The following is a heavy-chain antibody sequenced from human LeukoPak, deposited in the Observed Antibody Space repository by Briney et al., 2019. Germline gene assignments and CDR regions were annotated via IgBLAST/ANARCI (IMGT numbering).Heavy chain of an antibody. D-gene: IGHD5-24*01. CDR3: ARGAGAGYNLQPFDY. CDR1: GITFGSYW. CDR2: IKPDGSEK. V-gene: IGHV3-7*05. J-gene: IGHJ4*02. Sequence: GGSLRLSCAASGITFGSYWMTWVRQAPGKGLECVAKIKPDGSEKHYVDSVEGRFTISRDNAKNSLFLEMNSLRAEDTAVYYCARGAGAGYNLQPFDYWGQGTLVTVSS.